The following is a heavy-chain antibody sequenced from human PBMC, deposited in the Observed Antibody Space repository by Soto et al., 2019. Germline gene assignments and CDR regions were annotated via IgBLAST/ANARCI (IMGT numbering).Heavy chain of an antibody. Sequence: GGSLRLSCSASGFTFNTYTMHWVRQAPGKGLEYVSAISPSGNNIEYADSVKGRFTISRDNAKNSLYLQMNSLRAEDTAVYYCARDFYDFWSGPPEYYYYMDVWGKGITVTVSS. CDR1: GFTFNTYT. V-gene: IGHV3-64*04. J-gene: IGHJ6*03. CDR2: ISPSGNNI. D-gene: IGHD3-3*01. CDR3: ARDFYDFWSGPPEYYYYMDV.